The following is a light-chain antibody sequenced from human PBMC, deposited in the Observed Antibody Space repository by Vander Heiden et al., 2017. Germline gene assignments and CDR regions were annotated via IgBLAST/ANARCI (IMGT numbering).Light chain of an antibody. CDR3: QQYDNLPTT. CDR2: DAS. J-gene: IGKJ5*01. CDR1: QDISNY. V-gene: IGKV1-33*01. Sequence: DIQMTQSPSSLSASVGDRVTITCQASQDISNYLNWYQQKPGKAPKLLIYDASNLETGVPSRFSGSGSGTDFTFTISSLQPEDIATYYCQQYDNLPTTFGPGTLLEIK.